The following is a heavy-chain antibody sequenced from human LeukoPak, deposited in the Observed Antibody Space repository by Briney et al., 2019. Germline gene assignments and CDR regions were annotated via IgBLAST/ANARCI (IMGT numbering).Heavy chain of an antibody. J-gene: IGHJ4*02. V-gene: IGHV3-21*01. CDR3: ARDGEYYYGPGSSKKDY. D-gene: IGHD3-10*01. CDR2: ISIGSSYI. CDR1: GFTFSSYS. Sequence: GGSLRLSCAASGFTFSSYSTTWVRQAPGKGMGWVSSISIGSSYIYYADSVKGRFTISRDNVKNSLYLQMNSLRAEDTAVYYCARDGEYYYGPGSSKKDYWGQGTLVSVSS.